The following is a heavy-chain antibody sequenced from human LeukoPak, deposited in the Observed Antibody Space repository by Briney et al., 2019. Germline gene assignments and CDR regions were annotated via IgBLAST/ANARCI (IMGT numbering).Heavy chain of an antibody. Sequence: GGSLRLSCAASGFTFSSYSMNWVRQAPGRGLEWVSSISSSGRYIYYADSLKGRFTISRDNAKNSLYLQMNSLRAEDTAVYYCPRDPDYDEPVIGGQGTGVTVSS. CDR2: ISSSGRYI. CDR3: PRDPDYDEPVI. J-gene: IGHJ3*02. CDR1: GFTFSSYS. V-gene: IGHV3-21*01. D-gene: IGHD4-17*01.